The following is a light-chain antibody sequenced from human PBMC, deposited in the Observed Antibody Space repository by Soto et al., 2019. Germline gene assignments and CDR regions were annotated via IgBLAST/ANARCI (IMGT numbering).Light chain of an antibody. CDR3: QPYGGSLLT. CDR1: QSISSSY. J-gene: IGKJ4*01. Sequence: ENVLTQSPGTLSLSPGERATLSCRASQSISSSYLAWYQQKPGQTPRLLIYHASSRATGIPDRFSGSGYGTDFTLTISRLEPEDFAVYYCQPYGGSLLTFGGGTKVEIK. CDR2: HAS. V-gene: IGKV3-20*01.